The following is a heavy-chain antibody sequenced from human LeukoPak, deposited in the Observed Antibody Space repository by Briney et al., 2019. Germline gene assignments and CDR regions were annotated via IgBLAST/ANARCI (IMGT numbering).Heavy chain of an antibody. CDR2: IRSRANSYAT. J-gene: IGHJ4*02. CDR1: GFTFSGSA. CDR3: TRLSAGAPLLGDN. V-gene: IGHV3-73*01. D-gene: IGHD1-26*01. Sequence: GGSLRLSCAASGFTFSGSAMYWVRQASGKGLEWVGHIRSRANSYATLYGASVKGWFTISRDDSKNTAYLQMNSLKTEDTAVYYCTRLSAGAPLLGDNWGQGTLVTVSS.